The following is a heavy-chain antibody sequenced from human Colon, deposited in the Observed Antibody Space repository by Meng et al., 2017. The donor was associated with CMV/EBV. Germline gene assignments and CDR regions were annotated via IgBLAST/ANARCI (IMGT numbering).Heavy chain of an antibody. V-gene: IGHV3-11*04. CDR2: ISYSGSSI. J-gene: IGHJ5*02. CDR1: GFTFSDYY. Sequence: GESLKISCAASGFTFSDYYMTWIRQAPGKGLEWITYISYSGSSISYADSVRGRFTISRDNAKNSLYLQMNSLGAEDTAVYFCVREIRRAWFDPWGQGTLVTVSS. CDR3: VREIRRAWFDP.